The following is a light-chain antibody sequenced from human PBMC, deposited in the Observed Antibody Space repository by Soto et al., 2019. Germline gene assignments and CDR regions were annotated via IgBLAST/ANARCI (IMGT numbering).Light chain of an antibody. J-gene: IGKJ3*01. CDR3: QQSYSTPFT. Sequence: DIQMTQSPSSLSASVGDRVTITCRTSQSISTFLNWYQQKPGKAPNLLIYAASSLQRGVPSRFSGSGSGTDFTLTISSLQPEDFATDYCQQSYSTPFTFGPGTKVDIK. CDR1: QSISTF. V-gene: IGKV1-39*01. CDR2: AAS.